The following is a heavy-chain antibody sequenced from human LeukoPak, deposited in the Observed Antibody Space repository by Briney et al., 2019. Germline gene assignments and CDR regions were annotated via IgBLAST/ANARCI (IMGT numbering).Heavy chain of an antibody. J-gene: IGHJ6*02. V-gene: IGHV1-46*01. CDR1: GYSFINYY. Sequence: ASVKVSCKASGYSFINYYVHWVRQAPGQGPEWMGIINPTGGTTTYAQKFQGRVTMTRGTSTSTLYMELSSLRSEDTAVYYCARETPQGIDVWGQGTTVTVSS. CDR3: ARETPQGIDV. CDR2: INPTGGTT.